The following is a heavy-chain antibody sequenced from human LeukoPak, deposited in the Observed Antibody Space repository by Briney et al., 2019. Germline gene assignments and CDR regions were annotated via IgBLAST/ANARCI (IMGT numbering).Heavy chain of an antibody. V-gene: IGHV3-48*04. CDR2: ISSSSSTI. D-gene: IGHD3-3*01. CDR3: ARVSYDFWSGYFDY. J-gene: IGHJ4*02. Sequence: GGSLRLSCAASGFTFSSYSMNWVRQAPGKGLEWVSYISSSSSTIYYADSVKGRFTISRDNAKNSLYLQMNSLRAEDTAVYYCARVSYDFWSGYFDYWGQGTLVTVSS. CDR1: GFTFSSYS.